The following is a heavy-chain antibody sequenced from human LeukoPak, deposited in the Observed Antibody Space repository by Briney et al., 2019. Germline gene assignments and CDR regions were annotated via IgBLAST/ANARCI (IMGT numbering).Heavy chain of an antibody. J-gene: IGHJ5*02. CDR3: ARDRGSCYGFDP. V-gene: IGHV4-34*01. Sequence: SETLSLTCAVYGGSFSGYYWSWIRQPPGKGLEWIGEINHSGSTNYNPSLKSRVTISVDTSKNQFSLKLSSVTAADTAVYYCARDRGSCYGFDPWGQGTLVTVSS. D-gene: IGHD2-15*01. CDR1: GGSFSGYY. CDR2: INHSGST.